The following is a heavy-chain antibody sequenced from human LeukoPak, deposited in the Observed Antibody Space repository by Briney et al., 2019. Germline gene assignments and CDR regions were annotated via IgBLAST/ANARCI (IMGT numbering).Heavy chain of an antibody. J-gene: IGHJ4*02. V-gene: IGHV3-74*01. D-gene: IGHD2-15*01. CDR3: VRDGQGSTPLDY. Sequence: GGSLRLSCAASGFTFSSYWMHWVRQAPGKGLVWVSGISTDGSRPRYADSVNGRFTISRDNAKNTLYLQMNSLRAEDTAVYFCVRDGQGSTPLDYWGQGTLVTVSS. CDR1: GFTFSSYW. CDR2: ISTDGSRP.